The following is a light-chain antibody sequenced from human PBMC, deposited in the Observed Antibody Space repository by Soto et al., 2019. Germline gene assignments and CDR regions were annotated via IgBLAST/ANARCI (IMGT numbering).Light chain of an antibody. Sequence: QSVLTQPASVSGSPGQSITISCTGTSSDVGGYNYVSWYQQHPGKAPKLMTYDVSNRPSGVSNRFSGSKSGNTASLTISGLQAEDEADYYCSSYKSSSTLYVFGTGTRSPS. V-gene: IGLV2-14*01. J-gene: IGLJ1*01. CDR1: SSDVGGYNY. CDR3: SSYKSSSTLYV. CDR2: DVS.